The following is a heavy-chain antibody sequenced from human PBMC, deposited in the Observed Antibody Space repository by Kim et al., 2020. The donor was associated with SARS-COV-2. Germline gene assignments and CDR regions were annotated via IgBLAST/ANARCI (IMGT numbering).Heavy chain of an antibody. CDR1: GFTFSSYA. V-gene: IGHV3-30*04. D-gene: IGHD3-10*01. J-gene: IGHJ4*02. Sequence: GGSLRLSCAASGFTFSSYAMHWVRQAPGKGLEWVAVISYDGSNKYYADSVKGRFTISRDNSKNTLYLQMNSLRAEDTAVYYCARAEGYYTNFDYWGQGTLVTVSS. CDR2: ISYDGSNK. CDR3: ARAEGYYTNFDY.